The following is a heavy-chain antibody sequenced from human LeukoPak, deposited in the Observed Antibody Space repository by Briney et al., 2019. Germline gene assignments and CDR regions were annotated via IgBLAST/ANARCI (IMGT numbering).Heavy chain of an antibody. CDR3: AKDRSPYSGSYYG. V-gene: IGHV3-23*01. Sequence: GGSLRLSCAASGFTFSSYAMSWVRQAPGKGLEWVSAISGSGGSTYYADSVKGRFTISRDNSKNTLYLQMNSLRAEDTAVSYCAKDRSPYSGSYYGWGQGTLVTVSS. J-gene: IGHJ4*02. CDR1: GFTFSSYA. CDR2: ISGSGGST. D-gene: IGHD1-26*01.